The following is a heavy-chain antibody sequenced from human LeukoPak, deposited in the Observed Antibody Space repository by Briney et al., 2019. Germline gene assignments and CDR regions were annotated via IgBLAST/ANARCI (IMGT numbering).Heavy chain of an antibody. CDR3: AREGGTY. CDR2: ISSSSSTI. D-gene: IGHD3-16*01. V-gene: IGHV3-48*01. J-gene: IGHJ4*02. CDR1: GFTFSDYS. Sequence: GGSLRLSCVTSGFTFSDYSMSWVRQAPGKGLEWISYISSSSSTIYYANSVKGRFIISRDNDEKSLHLQMNSLRVEDTAAYFCAREGGTYWGQGTPVTVSS.